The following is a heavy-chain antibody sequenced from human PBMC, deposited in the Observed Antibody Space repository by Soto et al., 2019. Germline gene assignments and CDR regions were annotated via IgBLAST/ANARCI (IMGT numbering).Heavy chain of an antibody. J-gene: IGHJ5*02. D-gene: IGHD4-17*01. CDR1: GGSISGGCDY. Sequence: SETLSLTCTVSGGSISGGCDYWSWIRQHPGKGLEWIGYIYYSGSTYYNPSLKSRVTISVDTSKNQFSLKLSSVTAADTAVYYCARDLTIYGDYYWRWFDPWGQGTLVTVSS. CDR2: IYYSGST. V-gene: IGHV4-31*03. CDR3: ARDLTIYGDYYWRWFDP.